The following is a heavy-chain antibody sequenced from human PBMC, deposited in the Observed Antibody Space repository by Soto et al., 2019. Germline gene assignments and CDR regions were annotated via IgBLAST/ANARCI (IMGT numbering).Heavy chain of an antibody. CDR1: GFTFSSYA. CDR2: ISYDGSNK. J-gene: IGHJ4*02. CDR3: ARPSIAVAGIYYFDY. Sequence: QVQLVESGGGVVQPGRSLRLSCAASGFTFSSYAMHWVRQAPGKGLEWVAVISYDGSNKYYADSVKGRFTISRDNSKNTLYLQMSSLRAEDTAVYYCARPSIAVAGIYYFDYWGQGTLVTVSS. D-gene: IGHD6-19*01. V-gene: IGHV3-30-3*01.